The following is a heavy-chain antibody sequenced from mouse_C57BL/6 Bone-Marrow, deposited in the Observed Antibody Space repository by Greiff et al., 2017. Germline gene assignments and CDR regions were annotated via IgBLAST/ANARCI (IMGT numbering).Heavy chain of an antibody. CDR3: ARAIYYDYDGGGFDY. J-gene: IGHJ2*01. D-gene: IGHD2-4*01. CDR1: GFSLTSYA. V-gene: IGHV2-9-1*01. CDR2: IWTGGGT. Sequence: VKLVESGPGLVAPSQSLSITCTVSGFSLTSYAISWVRQPPGKGLEWLGVIWTGGGTNYNSALKSRLSISKYKSKSQVFLKMNSLQTDDTSRYYCARAIYYDYDGGGFDYWGQGTTLTVSS.